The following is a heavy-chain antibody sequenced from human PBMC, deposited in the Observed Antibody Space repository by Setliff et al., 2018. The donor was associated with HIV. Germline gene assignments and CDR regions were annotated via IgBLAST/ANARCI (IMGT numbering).Heavy chain of an antibody. V-gene: IGHV4-39*01. CDR2: IYYNGNI. CDR1: GGSIRTGAYY. Sequence: SETLSLTCIVSGGSIRTGAYYWGWIRQPPGKGLEWIASIYYNGNIYYNPSLKSRVTITMDTSKNQFSLKLSSVTAADTAVYSCVRHLSEMAMVDHWGQGTLVTVSS. CDR3: VRHLSEMAMVDH. J-gene: IGHJ4*02.